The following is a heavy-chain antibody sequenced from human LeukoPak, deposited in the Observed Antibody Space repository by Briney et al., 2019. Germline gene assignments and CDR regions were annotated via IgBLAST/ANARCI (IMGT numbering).Heavy chain of an antibody. J-gene: IGHJ4*02. Sequence: GGSLRLSCAASGFTFSSYWMHWVRQAPEKGLVWVSRINTDGRSTSYPDSVKGRLTISRDNAKNTLYLQMNSLRAEDTAVYYCVRDVWGDRDSYFDSWGQGTLVTVSS. CDR1: GFTFSSYW. D-gene: IGHD2-21*01. CDR3: VRDVWGDRDSYFDS. CDR2: INTDGRST. V-gene: IGHV3-74*01.